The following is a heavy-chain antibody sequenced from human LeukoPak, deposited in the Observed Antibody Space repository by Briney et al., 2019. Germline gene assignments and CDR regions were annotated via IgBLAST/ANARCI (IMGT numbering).Heavy chain of an antibody. J-gene: IGHJ4*02. V-gene: IGHV1-2*02. CDR2: INPNSGVT. CDR3: ARGGAFGDLTFNY. Sequence: ASVKVFCKASGYTFTDYYFHWVRQAPGQGLEWMGWINPNSGVTYSAQKFQGRVTLTRDTSISTAYMELRSLGSDDTAVYYCARGGAFGDLTFNYWGQGTLVTVSS. D-gene: IGHD4-17*01. CDR1: GYTFTDYY.